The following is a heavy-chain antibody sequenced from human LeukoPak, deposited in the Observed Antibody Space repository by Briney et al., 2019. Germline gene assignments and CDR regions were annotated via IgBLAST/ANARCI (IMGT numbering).Heavy chain of an antibody. CDR2: IYYSGST. CDR1: GGSISSSSYY. CDR3: ARDRGAAGLFDY. J-gene: IGHJ4*02. Sequence: PSEALSLTCTVSGGSISSSSYYWGWIRQPPGKGLEWIGSIYYSGSTYYNPSLKSRVTISVDTSKNQFSLKLSSVTAADTAVYYCARDRGAAGLFDYWGQGTLVTLSS. V-gene: IGHV4-39*07. D-gene: IGHD6-13*01.